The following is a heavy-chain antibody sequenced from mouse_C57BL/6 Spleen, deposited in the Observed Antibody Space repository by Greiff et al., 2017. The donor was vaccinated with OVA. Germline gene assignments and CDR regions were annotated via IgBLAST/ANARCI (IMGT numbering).Heavy chain of an antibody. J-gene: IGHJ4*01. CDR3: ARGDYYGSSYDYYAMDY. CDR1: GYTFTSYW. D-gene: IGHD1-1*01. V-gene: IGHV1-52*01. CDR2: IDPSDSET. Sequence: VKLQQPGAELVRPGSSVKLSCKASGYTFTSYWMHWVKQRPIQGLEWIGNIDPSDSETHYNQKFKDKATLTVDKSSSTAYMQLSSLTSEDSAVYYCARGDYYGSSYDYYAMDYWGQGTSVTVSS.